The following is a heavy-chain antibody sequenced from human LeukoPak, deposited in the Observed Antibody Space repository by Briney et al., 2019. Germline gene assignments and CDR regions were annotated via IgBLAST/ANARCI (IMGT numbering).Heavy chain of an antibody. CDR1: GGSISSYY. J-gene: IGHJ4*02. D-gene: IGHD6-19*01. CDR3: ARPSGAGSFDY. V-gene: IGHV4-59*08. CDR2: IFYSGST. Sequence: PSETLSLTCTVSGGSISSYYWNWIRQPPGKGLEWIGHIFYSGSTNYNPSLKSRVTISVDTSKNQFSLKLSSVTAADTAVYYCARPSGAGSFDYWGQGTLVTVSS.